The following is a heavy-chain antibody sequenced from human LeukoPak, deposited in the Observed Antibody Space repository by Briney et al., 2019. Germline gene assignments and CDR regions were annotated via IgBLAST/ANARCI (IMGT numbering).Heavy chain of an antibody. Sequence: SGTLSLTCTVSGDSINSLDLWSWVRPPPGKGLEWIGEMYLSGTTHSNPSVKSRVTISIDKSKNQFFLNLSSVTAADTAVYYCAGLVGRYSSGLYYYYFDYWSQGTLVTVSS. CDR2: MYLSGTT. CDR1: GDSINSLDL. CDR3: AGLVGRYSSGLYYYYFDY. D-gene: IGHD3-22*01. J-gene: IGHJ4*02. V-gene: IGHV4-4*02.